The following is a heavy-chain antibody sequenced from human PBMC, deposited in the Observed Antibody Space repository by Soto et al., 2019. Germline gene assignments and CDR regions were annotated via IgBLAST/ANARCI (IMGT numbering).Heavy chain of an antibody. D-gene: IGHD2-8*01. CDR3: ARDPGDIVLMVYPLDYGMDV. V-gene: IGHV1-46*01. Sequence: ASVKVSCKASGYTFTSYYMHWVRQAPGQGLEWMGIINPSGGSTSYAQKFQGRVTMTRDTSTSTVYMELSSLRSEDTAVYYCARDPGDIVLMVYPLDYGMDVWGQGTTVNVSS. CDR2: INPSGGST. J-gene: IGHJ6*02. CDR1: GYTFTSYY.